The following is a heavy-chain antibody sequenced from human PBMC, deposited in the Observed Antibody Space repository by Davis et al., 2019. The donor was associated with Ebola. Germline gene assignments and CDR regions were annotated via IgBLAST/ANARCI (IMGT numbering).Heavy chain of an antibody. J-gene: IGHJ4*02. D-gene: IGHD6-6*01. CDR1: GYTFTSYD. V-gene: IGHV1-8*01. Sequence: AASVKVSCKASGYTFTSYDINWVRQATGQGLEWMGWMNPNSGNTGYAQKFQGRVTMTRNTSISTAYMELSSLRSEDTAVYYCARDHYRASGSSGLLDYWGQGTLVTVSS. CDR2: MNPNSGNT. CDR3: ARDHYRASGSSGLLDY.